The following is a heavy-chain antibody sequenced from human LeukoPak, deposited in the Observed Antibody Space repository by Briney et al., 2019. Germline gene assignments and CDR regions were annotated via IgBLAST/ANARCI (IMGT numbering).Heavy chain of an antibody. J-gene: IGHJ4*02. CDR2: INPNSGGT. V-gene: IGHV1-2*02. Sequence: ASVKVSCKASGYTFTSYYMHWVRQAPGQGLEWMGWINPNSGGTNYAQKFQGRVTMTRDTSISTAYMELSRLRSDDTAVYYCARGAHYHDSSEGYDYWGPGTLVTVSS. CDR3: ARGAHYHDSSEGYDY. CDR1: GYTFTSYY. D-gene: IGHD3-22*01.